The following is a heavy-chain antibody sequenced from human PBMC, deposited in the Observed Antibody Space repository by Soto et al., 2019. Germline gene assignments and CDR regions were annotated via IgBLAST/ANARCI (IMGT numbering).Heavy chain of an antibody. CDR3: ARGRGLVVVVAATQDYYGMDV. J-gene: IGHJ6*02. D-gene: IGHD2-15*01. CDR2: INHSGST. CDR1: GGSFSGYY. Sequence: SETLSLTCAVYGGSFSGYYWSWIRQPPGKGLEWIGEINHSGSTNYNPSLKSRVTISVDTSKNQFSLKLSSVTAADTAVYYCARGRGLVVVVAATQDYYGMDVWGQGTTVTVSS. V-gene: IGHV4-34*01.